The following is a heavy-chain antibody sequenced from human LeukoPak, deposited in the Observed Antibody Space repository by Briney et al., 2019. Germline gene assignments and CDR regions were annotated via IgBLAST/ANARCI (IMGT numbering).Heavy chain of an antibody. D-gene: IGHD6-19*01. Sequence: SVKVSCKASGGTFSSYAISWVRRAPGQGLEWMGGIIPIFGTANYAQKFQGRVTITADESTSTAYMELSSLRSEDTAVYYCARDHSSGWLPTEYYFDYWGQGTLVTVSS. CDR3: ARDHSSGWLPTEYYFDY. J-gene: IGHJ4*02. V-gene: IGHV1-69*01. CDR2: IIPIFGTA. CDR1: GGTFSSYA.